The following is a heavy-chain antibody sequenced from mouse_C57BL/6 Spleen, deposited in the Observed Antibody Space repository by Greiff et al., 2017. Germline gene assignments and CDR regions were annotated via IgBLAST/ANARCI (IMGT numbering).Heavy chain of an antibody. CDR1: GYTFTSYW. J-gene: IGHJ1*03. D-gene: IGHD1-1*01. CDR3: ARSDSYYGSSPRDFDV. CDR2: IHPNSGST. Sequence: VQLQQPGAELVKPGASVKLSCKASGYTFTSYWMHWVKQRPGQGLEWIGMIHPNSGSTNYNEKFKSKATLTVDKSSSTAYMQLSSLTSEDSAVYYCARSDSYYGSSPRDFDVWGTGTTVTVSS. V-gene: IGHV1-64*01.